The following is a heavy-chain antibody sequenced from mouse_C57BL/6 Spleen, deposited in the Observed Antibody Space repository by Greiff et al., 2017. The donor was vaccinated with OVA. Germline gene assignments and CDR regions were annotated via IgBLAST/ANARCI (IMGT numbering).Heavy chain of an antibody. J-gene: IGHJ2*02. D-gene: IGHD2-5*01. CDR3: ARTGSNPHDFDY. CDR1: GYSFTDYN. V-gene: IGHV1-39*01. Sequence: EVQLQQSGPELVKPGASVKISCLASGYSFTDYNMNWVKQSNGKSLEWIGVITPNSGTTSYNHKFKGKATLTVDESSSTAYMQLNSLTSEDSAVYYYARTGSNPHDFDYWGQGTSLTVSS. CDR2: ITPNSGTT.